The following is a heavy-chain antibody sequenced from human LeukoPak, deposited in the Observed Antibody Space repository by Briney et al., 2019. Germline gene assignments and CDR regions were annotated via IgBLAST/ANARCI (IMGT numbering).Heavy chain of an antibody. Sequence: SVKVSYKASGFTFTSSAMQWVRQARGQRLEWIGWIVVGSGNTNYAQKFQERVTITRDMSTSTAYMELSSLRSEDTAVYYCAAGGIQLWSRPTTHYYYYYGMDVWGQGTTVTVSS. CDR1: GFTFTSSA. CDR2: IVVGSGNT. J-gene: IGHJ6*02. D-gene: IGHD5-18*01. CDR3: AAGGIQLWSRPTTHYYYYYGMDV. V-gene: IGHV1-58*02.